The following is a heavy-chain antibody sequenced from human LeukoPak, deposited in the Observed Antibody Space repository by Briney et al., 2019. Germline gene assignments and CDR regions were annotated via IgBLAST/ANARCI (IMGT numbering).Heavy chain of an antibody. V-gene: IGHV4-39*01. CDR2: IYYTGST. J-gene: IGHJ4*02. Sequence: SETLSLTCTVSGDSISSSSYYWGWIRQPPGKGLECIGTIYYTGSTYYNPSLKSRVTISVDTSKNQFSLRLTSVTAADTAVYYCARQTGSGLFILPGGQGTLVTVSS. CDR1: GDSISSSSYY. D-gene: IGHD3/OR15-3a*01. CDR3: ARQTGSGLFILP.